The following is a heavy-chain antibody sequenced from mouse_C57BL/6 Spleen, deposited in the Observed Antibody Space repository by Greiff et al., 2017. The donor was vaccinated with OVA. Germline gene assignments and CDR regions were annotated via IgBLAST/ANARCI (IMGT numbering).Heavy chain of an antibody. J-gene: IGHJ2*01. CDR2: IRSKSNNYAT. Sequence: EVKLQESGGGLVQPKGSLKLSCAASGFSFNTYAMNWVRQAPGKGLEWVARIRSKSNNYATYYADSVKDRFTISRDDSESMLYLQMNNLKTEDTAMYYCVRGGLGPFDYWGQGTTLTVSS. V-gene: IGHV10-1*01. D-gene: IGHD4-1*01. CDR3: VRGGLGPFDY. CDR1: GFSFNTYA.